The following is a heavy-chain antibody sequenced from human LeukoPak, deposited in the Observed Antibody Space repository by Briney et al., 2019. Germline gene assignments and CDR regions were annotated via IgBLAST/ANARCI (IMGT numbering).Heavy chain of an antibody. V-gene: IGHV3-23*01. CDR1: GFTFSSFA. Sequence: GGSLRLSCAASGFTFSSFAMGWVRQAPGKGPEWVSAISGSGSMTYYADSVKGRFTVSRDNSKITLYLQMNSLRAEDTAVYYCAKSRARREGSSGSIDYWGQGTLVTVSS. D-gene: IGHD3-22*01. J-gene: IGHJ4*02. CDR2: ISGSGSMT. CDR3: AKSRARREGSSGSIDY.